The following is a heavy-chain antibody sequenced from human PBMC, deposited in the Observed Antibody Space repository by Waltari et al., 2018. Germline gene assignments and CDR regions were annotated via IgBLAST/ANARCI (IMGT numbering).Heavy chain of an antibody. Sequence: QVQLVQSGAEVKKPGSSVKVSCKASGGTFSSYAISWVRQAPGQGLEWMGGIIPYFVTANSAQKFQGRVTITADESTSTAYMELSSLRSEDTAVYYCGSRSYYYYGMDVWGQGTTVTVSS. CDR3: GSRSYYYYGMDV. J-gene: IGHJ6*02. CDR1: GGTFSSYA. V-gene: IGHV1-69*01. CDR2: IIPYFVTA.